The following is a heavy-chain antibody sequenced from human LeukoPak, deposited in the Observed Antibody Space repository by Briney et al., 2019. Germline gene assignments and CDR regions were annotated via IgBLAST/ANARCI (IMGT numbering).Heavy chain of an antibody. CDR3: ARGGYSYGSLYYFDY. J-gene: IGHJ4*02. CDR1: GYTFTGYY. CDR2: INPNSGGT. V-gene: IGHV1-2*02. D-gene: IGHD5-18*01. Sequence: ASVTVSCKASGYTFTGYYMHWVRQAPGQGLEWMGWINPNSGGTNYAQKFQGRVTMTRDTSISTAYMELSRLRSDDTAVYYCARGGYSYGSLYYFDYWGQGTLVTVSS.